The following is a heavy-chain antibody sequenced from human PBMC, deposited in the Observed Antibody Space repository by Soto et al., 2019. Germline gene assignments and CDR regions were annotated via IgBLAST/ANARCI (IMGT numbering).Heavy chain of an antibody. Sequence: QVQLVQSGAEVKKPGSSVKVSCKASGGTFSSYAISWGRQAPGQGLEWMGGIIPIFGTANSAQKFQGRVTITADESTSTAYMELSSLRSEDTAVYYCARVAPGKHPVYYFDYWGQGTLVTVSS. V-gene: IGHV1-69*01. CDR3: ARVAPGKHPVYYFDY. J-gene: IGHJ4*02. CDR2: IIPIFGTA. CDR1: GGTFSSYA.